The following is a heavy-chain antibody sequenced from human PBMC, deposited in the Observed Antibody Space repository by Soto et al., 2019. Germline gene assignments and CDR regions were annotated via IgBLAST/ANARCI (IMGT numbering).Heavy chain of an antibody. J-gene: IGHJ6*02. V-gene: IGHV1-69*08. D-gene: IGHD6-19*01. CDR2: IMPIIDTA. CDR1: GATFSSNS. Sequence: QVQLVQSGAEVKKPGSSVKVSCKASGATFSSNSVNWVRQAPGQGLEWMGRIMPIIDTATYAQKLQGSVTITADKSTSTAYMELSSLTSDDTAVYYCAGPTQSYRYGMDVWGQGTTVTVSS. CDR3: AGPTQSYRYGMDV.